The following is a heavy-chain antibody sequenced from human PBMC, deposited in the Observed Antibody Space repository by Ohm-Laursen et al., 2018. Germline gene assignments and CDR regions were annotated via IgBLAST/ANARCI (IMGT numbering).Heavy chain of an antibody. J-gene: IGHJ4*02. V-gene: IGHV3-48*01. CDR1: GFTFSSYS. Sequence: GSLRLSCAASGFTFSSYSMNWVRQAPGKGLEWVSYISSSSTTIYYADSVKGRFTISRDSAKNSLYLQMSSLRAEDTAVYYCAKGRMVGAADHWGQGTLVTVSS. CDR2: ISSSSTTI. D-gene: IGHD2-15*01. CDR3: AKGRMVGAADH.